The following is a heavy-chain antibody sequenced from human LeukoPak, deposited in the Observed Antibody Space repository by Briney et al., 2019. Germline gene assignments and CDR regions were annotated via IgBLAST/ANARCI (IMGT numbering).Heavy chain of an antibody. J-gene: IGHJ3*01. CDR2: IKNDGSEK. V-gene: IGHV3-7*01. Sequence: GGSLRLSCAASGFTFSTYWMTWVRQAPGKGLEWVANIKNDGSEKSYVDSVKGRFTVSRDNAKNSLFLQMNGLRAEDTAVYYCVQHRSGIGAIWGQGTMVTVSS. CDR3: VQHRSGIGAI. CDR1: GFTFSTYW. D-gene: IGHD1-14*01.